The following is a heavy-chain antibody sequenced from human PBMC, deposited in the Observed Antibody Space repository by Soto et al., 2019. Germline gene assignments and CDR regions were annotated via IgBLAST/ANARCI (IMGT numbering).Heavy chain of an antibody. CDR1: GFTFSSYA. CDR2: ISGSGGST. Sequence: VGSLRLSCAASGFTFSSYAMSWVRQAPGKGLEWVSAISGSGGSTYYADSVKGRFTISRDNSKNTLYLQMNSLRAEDTAVYYCAKDLHSSSWYYYYGVDVWGQGTTVTVSS. V-gene: IGHV3-23*01. J-gene: IGHJ6*02. CDR3: AKDLHSSSWYYYYGVDV. D-gene: IGHD6-13*01.